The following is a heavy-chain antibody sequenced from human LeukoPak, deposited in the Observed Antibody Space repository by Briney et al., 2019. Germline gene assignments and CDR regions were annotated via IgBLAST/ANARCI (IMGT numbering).Heavy chain of an antibody. J-gene: IGHJ4*02. CDR3: ARAARGWYFNN. CDR1: GGSISSYY. Sequence: PSETLPLTCTVPGGSISSYYWSWIRQPPGTGLEWIGNIHYSGSTNYNPSLKSRVTISVDTSKNQFSLNLTSVTAADAAVYYCARAARGWYFNNWGQGTLVTVSS. CDR2: IHYSGST. D-gene: IGHD3-10*01. V-gene: IGHV4-59*01.